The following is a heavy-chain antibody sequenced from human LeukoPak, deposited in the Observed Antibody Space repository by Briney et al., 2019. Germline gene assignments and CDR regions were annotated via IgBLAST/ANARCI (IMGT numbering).Heavy chain of an antibody. J-gene: IGHJ5*02. CDR2: IYYSGST. CDR3: ARDLSGYYHSSGYWWFDP. V-gene: IGHV4-59*01. Sequence: SETLSLTCTVSGGSISSYYWSWIRQPPGKGLEWIGYIYYSGSTNYNPSLKSRVTISVDTSKNQFSLKLSSVTAADTAVYYCARDLSGYYHSSGYWWFDPWGQGTLVTVSS. D-gene: IGHD3-22*01. CDR1: GGSISSYY.